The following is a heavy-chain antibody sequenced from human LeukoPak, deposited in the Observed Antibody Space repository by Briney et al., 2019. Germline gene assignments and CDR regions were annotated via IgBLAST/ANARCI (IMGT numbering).Heavy chain of an antibody. V-gene: IGHV3-9*02. J-gene: IGHJ6*02. Sequence: PGGSLRLSCVVSGFNSEDHAMHWVRQDPGRGVEWVSGIYWSSSASGDAVTVKGTFTVARDSDNNSLYLQMNSLRHEDTALYYCVKDMNPGGADVWGQGTTVTVSS. CDR3: VKDMNPGGADV. CDR1: GFNSEDHA. D-gene: IGHD3-10*01. CDR2: IYWSSSAS.